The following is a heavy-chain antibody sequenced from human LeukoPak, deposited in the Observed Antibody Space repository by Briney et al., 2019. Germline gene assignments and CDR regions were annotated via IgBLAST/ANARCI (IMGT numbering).Heavy chain of an antibody. CDR2: ISYSGST. CDR1: GGSISSSSYY. D-gene: IGHD3-9*01. V-gene: IGHV4-39*01. Sequence: SETLSLTCTVSGGSISSSSYYWGWIRQPPGKGLEWIGDISYSGSTYYNPSLKSRVTISADTPKNQFSLKLSSVTAADTAVYYCARKDDGLRYFDWLSYTDYYFDYWGQGTLVTVSS. J-gene: IGHJ4*02. CDR3: ARKDDGLRYFDWLSYTDYYFDY.